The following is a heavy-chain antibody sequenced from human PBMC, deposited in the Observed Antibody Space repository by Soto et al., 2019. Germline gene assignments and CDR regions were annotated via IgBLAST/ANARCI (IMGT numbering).Heavy chain of an antibody. Sequence: PSELLSLTCAVFGGTFIDYSCRWIRQPPGKGLEWIGYIYYSGSTNYNPSLKSRVTISVDTSKNQFSLKLSSVTAADTAVYYCARRYGASFDYWGQGTLVTVSS. CDR3: ARRYGASFDY. D-gene: IGHD4-17*01. CDR2: IYYSGST. V-gene: IGHV4-59*01. J-gene: IGHJ4*02. CDR1: GGTFIDYS.